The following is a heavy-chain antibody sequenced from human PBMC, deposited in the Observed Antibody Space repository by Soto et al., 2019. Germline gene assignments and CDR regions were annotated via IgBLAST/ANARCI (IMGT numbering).Heavy chain of an antibody. CDR2: IYHSGST. CDR1: GYSISSGYY. D-gene: IGHD3-9*01. V-gene: IGHV4-38-2*01. Sequence: TSETLSLTCAVSGYSISSGYYWGWIRQPPGKGLEWIGSIYHSGSTYYNPSLKSRVTISVDTSKNQFSLKLSSVTAADTAVYYCARVYDILTGYLDYWGRGTPVTVSS. CDR3: ARVYDILTGYLDY. J-gene: IGHJ4*02.